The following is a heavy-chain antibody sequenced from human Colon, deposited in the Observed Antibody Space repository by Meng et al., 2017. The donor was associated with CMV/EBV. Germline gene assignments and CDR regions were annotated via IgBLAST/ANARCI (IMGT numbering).Heavy chain of an antibody. D-gene: IGHD6-13*01. V-gene: IGHV1-8*03. CDR3: ARGSRGIAAAFEY. CDR1: GYTFNSYD. CDR2: MNPNSGNT. Sequence: CKASGYTFNSYDINWVRQATGQGLEWMGWMNPNSGNTGYAQKFQGRVTITRNTSISTAYMELSSLRSEDTAVYYCARGSRGIAAAFEYWGQGTLVTVSS. J-gene: IGHJ4*02.